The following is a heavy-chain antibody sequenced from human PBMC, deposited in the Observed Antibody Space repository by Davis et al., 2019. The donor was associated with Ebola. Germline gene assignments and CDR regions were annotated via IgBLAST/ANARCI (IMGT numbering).Heavy chain of an antibody. V-gene: IGHV4-61*09. CDR1: GGSISSSSYY. J-gene: IGHJ1*01. Sequence: PSETLSLTCTVSGGSISSSSYYWGWIRQSTGKGLEWIGHINTMGTTNYNPSLKSRVTISGGTSKNQFSLTLRSVTAADTAVYYCAKTYHYDGTGYAFLHHWGQGTLVTVSS. D-gene: IGHD3-22*01. CDR2: INTMGTT. CDR3: AKTYHYDGTGYAFLHH.